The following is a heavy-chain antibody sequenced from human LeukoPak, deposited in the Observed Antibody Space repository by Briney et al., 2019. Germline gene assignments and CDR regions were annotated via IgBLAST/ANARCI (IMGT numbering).Heavy chain of an antibody. Sequence: GGSLRLSCAASGFTFSSYSMNWVRQAPGKGLEWVSYIGSSSSTIYYADSVKGRFTISRDNAKASLYLQMNSLRAEDTAVYYCARFRKGYGSGSLDYWGQGTLVTVSS. D-gene: IGHD3-10*01. CDR3: ARFRKGYGSGSLDY. CDR1: GFTFSSYS. V-gene: IGHV3-48*01. CDR2: IGSSSSTI. J-gene: IGHJ4*02.